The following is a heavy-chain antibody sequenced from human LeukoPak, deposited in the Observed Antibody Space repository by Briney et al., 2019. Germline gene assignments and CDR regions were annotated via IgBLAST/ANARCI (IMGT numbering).Heavy chain of an antibody. CDR1: GFTFSSYG. J-gene: IGHJ6*03. V-gene: IGHV3-23*01. Sequence: GGSLRLSCAASGFTFSSYGMSWVRQAPGKGLEWVSAISGSGGSTYYADSVKGRFTISRDNSKNTLYLQMNSLRAEGTAVYYCAKDHFGSGELSVMDVWGKGTTVTISS. CDR2: ISGSGGST. CDR3: AKDHFGSGELSVMDV. D-gene: IGHD3-10*01.